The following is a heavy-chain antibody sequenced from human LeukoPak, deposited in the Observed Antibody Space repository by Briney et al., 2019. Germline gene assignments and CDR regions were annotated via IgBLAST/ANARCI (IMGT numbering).Heavy chain of an antibody. CDR3: AKGQPSADY. J-gene: IGHJ4*02. D-gene: IGHD2-2*01. V-gene: IGHV3-30*18. Sequence: GGSLRLSCAASGFTFSSYGMHWVRQAPGKGLEWVAVISYDGSSKYYADSVKGRFTISRDNSKNTLYLQMNSLRAEDTAVYYCAKGQPSADYWGQGTLVTVSS. CDR1: GFTFSSYG. CDR2: ISYDGSSK.